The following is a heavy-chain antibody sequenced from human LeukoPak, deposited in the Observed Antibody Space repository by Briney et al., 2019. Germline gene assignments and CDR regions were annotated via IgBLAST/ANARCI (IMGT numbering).Heavy chain of an antibody. V-gene: IGHV3-66*01. D-gene: IGHD6-13*01. CDR2: IYSGGGT. CDR3: ARELSAAGTLDY. CDR1: GFILYRNW. Sequence: GGSLRLSCAVSGFILYRNWMTWVRQAPGKGLEWVSVIYSGGGTYYADSVKGRFTISRDNSKNTLYLQMNSLRAEDTAVYYCARELSAAGTLDYWGQGTLVTVSS. J-gene: IGHJ4*02.